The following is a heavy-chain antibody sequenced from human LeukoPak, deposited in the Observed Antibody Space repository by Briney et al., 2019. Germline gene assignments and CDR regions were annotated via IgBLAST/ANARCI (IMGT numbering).Heavy chain of an antibody. V-gene: IGHV3-21*01. CDR1: GFTFSSYS. J-gene: IGHJ6*03. CDR2: ISSSSSYI. Sequence: GGSLRLSCAASGFTFSSYSMNWVRQAPGKGLEWVSSISSSSSYIYYADSVKGRFTISRDNAKNSLYLQMNSLRAEDTAVYYCAKDFTGGYYYMDAWGKGTTVTVSS. D-gene: IGHD1-14*01. CDR3: AKDFTGGYYYMDA.